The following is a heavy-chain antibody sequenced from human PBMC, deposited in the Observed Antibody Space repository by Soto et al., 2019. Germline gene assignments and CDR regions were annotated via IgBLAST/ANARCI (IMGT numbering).Heavy chain of an antibody. Sequence: QVQLVESGGGVVQPGRSLRLSCAASGFTFSSYGMHWVRQAPGKGLEWVAVIWYDGSNKYYADSVKGRFTISRDNSKNTLYLQMNSLRAEDTAVYYCARDIGTGTTYYWGQGTLVTVSS. CDR3: ARDIGTGTTYY. D-gene: IGHD1-1*01. V-gene: IGHV3-33*01. CDR1: GFTFSSYG. J-gene: IGHJ4*02. CDR2: IWYDGSNK.